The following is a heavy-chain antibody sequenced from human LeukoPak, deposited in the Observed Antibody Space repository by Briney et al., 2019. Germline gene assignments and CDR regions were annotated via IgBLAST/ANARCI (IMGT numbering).Heavy chain of an antibody. CDR2: INHSGST. J-gene: IGHJ3*02. D-gene: IGHD3-22*01. CDR1: GGSFSGYY. CDR3: ARRIFNSSGYYSGNDAFDI. V-gene: IGHV4-34*01. Sequence: PSETLSLTCAVYGGSFSGYYWSWIRQPPGKGLEWIGEINHSGSTNYNPSLKSRVTISVDTSKNQFSLKLSSVTAADTAVYYCARRIFNSSGYYSGNDAFDIWGQGTMVTVSS.